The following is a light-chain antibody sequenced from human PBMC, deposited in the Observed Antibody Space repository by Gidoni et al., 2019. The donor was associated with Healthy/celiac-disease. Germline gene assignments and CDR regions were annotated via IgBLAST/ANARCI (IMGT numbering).Light chain of an antibody. V-gene: IGKV3-20*01. CDR3: QQYGSSPTWT. CDR2: GAS. J-gene: IGKJ1*01. CDR1: QRVSTSY. Sequence: EIVLTQSPGTLSLSPGERATLPCRASQRVSTSYLTWYQQKTGQAPRLLIYGASSRATCIPDRFSGSGSGTDFTLTISRLEPEDFAVYYCQQYGSSPTWTFGQGTKVEIK.